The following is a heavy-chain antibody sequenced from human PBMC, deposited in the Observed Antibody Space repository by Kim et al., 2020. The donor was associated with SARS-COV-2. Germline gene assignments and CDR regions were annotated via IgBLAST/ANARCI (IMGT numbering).Heavy chain of an antibody. J-gene: IGHJ6*02. V-gene: IGHV1-69*13. CDR1: GGTFSSYA. D-gene: IGHD3-3*01. CDR3: ARMRRITIFWTDYYYYGMDV. CDR2: IIPIFGTA. Sequence: SVKVSCKASGGTFSSYAISWVRQAPGQGLEWMGVIIPIFGTANYAQKFQGRVTITADESTSTAYMELSSLRSEDTAVYYCARMRRITIFWTDYYYYGMDVWGQGTTVNVSS.